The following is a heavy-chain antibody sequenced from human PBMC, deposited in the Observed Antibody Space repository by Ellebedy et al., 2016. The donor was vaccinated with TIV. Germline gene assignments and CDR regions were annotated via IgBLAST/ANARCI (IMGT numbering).Heavy chain of an antibody. Sequence: MPSETLSLTCAVYGGSFSGDYWSWIRQSPGKGLEWIGEIDHSGRTNYNPSLQSRVTISLDTSKKQFSLKLNSVTAADTAVYYCARVKGRRVVITPGYRKFDPWGQGTLVTVS. D-gene: IGHD3-3*01. CDR3: ARVKGRRVVITPGYRKFDP. CDR1: GGSFSGDY. J-gene: IGHJ5*02. CDR2: IDHSGRT. V-gene: IGHV4-34*01.